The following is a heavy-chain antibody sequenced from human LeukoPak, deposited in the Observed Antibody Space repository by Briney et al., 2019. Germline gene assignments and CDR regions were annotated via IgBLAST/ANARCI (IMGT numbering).Heavy chain of an antibody. CDR1: GFTFSSYS. CDR2: ISSSSSYI. J-gene: IGHJ4*02. V-gene: IGHV3-21*01. Sequence: GGSLRLSCAASGFTFSSYSMNWVRQAPGKGLEWVSSISSSSSYIYYADSVKGRFTISRDNAKNSLYLQMNSLRDEDTAVYYCARDRIAGATVTVDYWGQGTLVTVSS. CDR3: ARDRIAGATVTVDY. D-gene: IGHD4-4*01.